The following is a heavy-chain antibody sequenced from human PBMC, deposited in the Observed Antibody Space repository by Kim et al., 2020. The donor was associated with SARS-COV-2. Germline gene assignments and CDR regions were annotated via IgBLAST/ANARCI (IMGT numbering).Heavy chain of an antibody. D-gene: IGHD1-1*01. CDR3: AKVQVATVFDL. J-gene: IGHJ2*01. Sequence: TYYAGAVEGRFTISRDNSKNTLYLQMNSRRAEDTAVYYCAKVQVATVFDLWGRGTLVTVSS. V-gene: IGHV3-23*01. CDR2: T.